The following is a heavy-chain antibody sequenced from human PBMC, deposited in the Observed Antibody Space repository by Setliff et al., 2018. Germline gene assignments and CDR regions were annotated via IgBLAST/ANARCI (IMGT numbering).Heavy chain of an antibody. D-gene: IGHD1-26*01. Sequence: SETLSLTCTVSGGSISSSNYYWGWIRQPPGKGLEWIGSIYHSGSTYYNPSLKSRVTISVDTSKNQFSLKLSSVTAADTAVYYCARDRLLVGARYAMDVWGKGTTVTVSS. V-gene: IGHV4-39*07. CDR3: ARDRLLVGARYAMDV. J-gene: IGHJ6*03. CDR1: GGSISSSNYY. CDR2: IYHSGST.